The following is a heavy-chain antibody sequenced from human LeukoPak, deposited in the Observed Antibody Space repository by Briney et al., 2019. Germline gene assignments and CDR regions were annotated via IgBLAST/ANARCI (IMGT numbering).Heavy chain of an antibody. CDR3: ARQDIAVADY. J-gene: IGHJ4*02. Sequence: SETLSLTCTVSGGSISSSSYYWGWIRQPPGKGLGWIGSIYYSGSTYYNPSLKSRVTISVDTSKNQFSLKLSSVTAADTAVYYCARQDIAVADYWGQGTLVTVSS. D-gene: IGHD6-19*01. CDR1: GGSISSSSYY. V-gene: IGHV4-39*01. CDR2: IYYSGST.